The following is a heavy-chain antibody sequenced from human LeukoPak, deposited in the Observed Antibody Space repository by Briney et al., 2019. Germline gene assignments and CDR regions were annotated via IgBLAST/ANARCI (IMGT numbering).Heavy chain of an antibody. CDR2: IYYSGST. Sequence: SETLSLTCTVSGGSISSYYWSWIRQPPGKGLEWIGYIYYSGSTNYNPSLKSRVTISADTSKNQFSLKLNSMTTADTAVYYCTRGAGWLIDYWGQGILVTVSS. CDR3: TRGAGWLIDY. D-gene: IGHD3-16*01. J-gene: IGHJ4*02. V-gene: IGHV4-59*01. CDR1: GGSISSYY.